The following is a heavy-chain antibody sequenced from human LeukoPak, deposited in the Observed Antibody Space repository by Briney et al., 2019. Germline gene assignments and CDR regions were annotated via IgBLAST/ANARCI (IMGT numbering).Heavy chain of an antibody. V-gene: IGHV1-69*13. D-gene: IGHD3-10*01. J-gene: IGHJ4*01. Sequence: SVKVSCTASGGTFSSYAISWVRQAPGQGLEWMGGIIPIFGTANYAQKFQGRVTITADESTSTAYMELSSLRSEDTAVYYCARRRTFRGVGSYFDYWGQGTLVTVSS. CDR2: IIPIFGTA. CDR1: GGTFSSYA. CDR3: ARRRTFRGVGSYFDY.